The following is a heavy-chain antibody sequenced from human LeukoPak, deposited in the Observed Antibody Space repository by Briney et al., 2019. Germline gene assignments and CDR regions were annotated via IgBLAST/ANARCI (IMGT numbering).Heavy chain of an antibody. CDR2: FDPEDGET. D-gene: IGHD1-1*01. CDR1: GYTLTELS. V-gene: IGHV1-24*01. Sequence: RASVKVSCKVSGYTLTELSMHWVRQAPGKGLEWMGGFDPEDGETIYAQKFQGRVTMTEDTSTDTAYMELSSLRSEDTAVYYCATGDRGNGIFDYWGQGTLVTVSS. J-gene: IGHJ4*02. CDR3: ATGDRGNGIFDY.